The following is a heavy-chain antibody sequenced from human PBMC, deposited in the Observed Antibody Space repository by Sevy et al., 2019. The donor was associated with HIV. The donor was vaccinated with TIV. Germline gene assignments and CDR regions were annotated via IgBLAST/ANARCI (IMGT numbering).Heavy chain of an antibody. Sequence: GGSLRLSCAASGFTTGFTFSDYWMAWVRQAPGKGLEWVANIKEDGTEIYYLDSLKGRFTISRDNAKNLLYLQMNSLRAEVTAVYYCARGGYYGYSGLDYWGQGTLVTVSS. CDR3: ARGGYYGYSGLDY. CDR2: IKEDGTEI. J-gene: IGHJ4*02. V-gene: IGHV3-7*01. D-gene: IGHD3-10*01. CDR1: GFTTGFTFSDYW.